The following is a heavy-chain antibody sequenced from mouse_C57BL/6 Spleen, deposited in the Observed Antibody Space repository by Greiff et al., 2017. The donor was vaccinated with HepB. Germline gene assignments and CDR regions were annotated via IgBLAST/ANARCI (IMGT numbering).Heavy chain of an antibody. CDR2: INPNNGGT. CDR3: VSITTVVASYYFDY. V-gene: IGHV1-22*01. CDR1: GYTFTDYN. J-gene: IGHJ2*01. D-gene: IGHD1-1*01. Sequence: VQLQQSGPELVKPGASVKMSCKASGYTFTDYNMHWVKQSHGKSLEWIGYINPNNGGTSYNQKFKGKATLTVNKSSSTAYMELRSLTSEDSAVYYCVSITTVVASYYFDYWGQGTTLTVSS.